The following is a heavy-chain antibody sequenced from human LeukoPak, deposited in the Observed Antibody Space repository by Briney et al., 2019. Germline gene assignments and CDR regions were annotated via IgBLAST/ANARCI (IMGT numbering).Heavy chain of an antibody. CDR1: GGTFSSYT. D-gene: IGHD2-15*01. CDR3: ARLPNGYCSGGSYYSI. V-gene: IGHV1-69*02. J-gene: IGHJ3*02. CDR2: IIPILGIA. Sequence: SVKVSCKASGGTFSSYTISWVRQAPGQGLEWMGRIIPILGIANYAQKFQGRVTITADKSTSTAYMELSSLRSEDTAVYYCARLPNGYCSGGSYYSIWGQGTMVTVSS.